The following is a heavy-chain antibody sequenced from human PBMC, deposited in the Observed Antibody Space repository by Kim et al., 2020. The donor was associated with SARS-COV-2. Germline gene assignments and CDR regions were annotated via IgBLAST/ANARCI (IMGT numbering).Heavy chain of an antibody. Sequence: GQGGVQSNSGRGTAPYYDDSVKGRFTISRDNSKTTLYLQMNSLGAEDTAVYYCAKDRGSWLRLGEPHYWGQGTLVTVSS. V-gene: IGHV3-23*01. CDR3: AKDRGSWLRLGEPHY. CDR2: NSGRGTAP. D-gene: IGHD3-16*01. J-gene: IGHJ4*02.